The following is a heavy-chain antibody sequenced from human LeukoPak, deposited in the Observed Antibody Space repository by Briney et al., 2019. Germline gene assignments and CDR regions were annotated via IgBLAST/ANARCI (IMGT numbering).Heavy chain of an antibody. D-gene: IGHD6-19*01. CDR1: GDSIGINYN. Sequence: SETLSLTCTVSGDSIGINYNWGWIRQPPGKGLEWTGSIFYSGATYYSPSLKSRVTISVDTSKNQFSLKLSSMTAADTAVYYCVRHRQWLLFPDYWGQGTLVTVSS. CDR2: IFYSGAT. V-gene: IGHV4-39*01. J-gene: IGHJ4*02. CDR3: VRHRQWLLFPDY.